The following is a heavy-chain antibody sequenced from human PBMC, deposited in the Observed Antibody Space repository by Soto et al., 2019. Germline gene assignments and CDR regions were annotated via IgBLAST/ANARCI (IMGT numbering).Heavy chain of an antibody. CDR3: ARAADYDSSGIRFNWFDP. V-gene: IGHV3-48*02. CDR1: GFTFSSYS. Sequence: GGSLRLSCAASGFTFSSYSMNWVRQAPGKGLEWVSFISSSTSTIYYADSVKGRFTISRDNAKNSLYLQMNSLRDEDTAVYYCARAADYDSSGIRFNWFDPWGQGTLVTVSS. CDR2: ISSSTSTI. J-gene: IGHJ5*02. D-gene: IGHD3-22*01.